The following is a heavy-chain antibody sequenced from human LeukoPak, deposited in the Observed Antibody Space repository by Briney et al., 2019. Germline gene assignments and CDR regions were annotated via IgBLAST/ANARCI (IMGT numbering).Heavy chain of an antibody. J-gene: IGHJ2*01. D-gene: IGHD2-15*01. CDR1: GFTFSSYW. Sequence: GGSLRLSCAASGFTFSSYWMHWVRQAPGKGLEWVSAISGSGGSTYYADSVKGRFTISRDNSKNTLYLQMNSLRAEDTAVYYCATRIYGAKGWYFDLWGRGTLVTVSS. CDR3: ATRIYGAKGWYFDL. V-gene: IGHV3-23*01. CDR2: ISGSGGST.